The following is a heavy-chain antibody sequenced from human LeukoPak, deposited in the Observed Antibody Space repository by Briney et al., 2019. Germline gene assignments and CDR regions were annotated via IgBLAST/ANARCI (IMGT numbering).Heavy chain of an antibody. CDR2: ISSGGRTL. V-gene: IGHV3-48*02. J-gene: IGHJ4*02. CDR1: GFTFNTYS. D-gene: IGHD1-26*01. Sequence: GGPLRLSCAASGFTFNTYSINWVRQAPGKGLEWVSYISSGGRTLYYADSVKGRFTISRDNAKNSLYLQMNSLRDEDTAVYFCARDSVSYSGSYYLDFWGQGTLVTVSS. CDR3: ARDSVSYSGSYYLDF.